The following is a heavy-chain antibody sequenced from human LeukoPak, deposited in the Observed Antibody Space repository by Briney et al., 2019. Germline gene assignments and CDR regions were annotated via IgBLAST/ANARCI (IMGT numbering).Heavy chain of an antibody. Sequence: PSETLSLTCAVYGGSFSGYYWSWIRQPPGKGLEWIGEINHSGSTDYNPSLKSRVTISVDTSKNQFSLKLSSVTAADTAVYYCARVVVVVRTRGWDYYYYYMDVWGKGTTVTISS. CDR3: ARVVVVVRTRGWDYYYYYMDV. J-gene: IGHJ6*03. D-gene: IGHD2-2*01. CDR2: INHSGST. CDR1: GGSFSGYY. V-gene: IGHV4-34*01.